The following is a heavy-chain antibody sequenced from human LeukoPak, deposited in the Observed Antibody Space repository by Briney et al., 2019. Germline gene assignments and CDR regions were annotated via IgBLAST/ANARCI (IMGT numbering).Heavy chain of an antibody. J-gene: IGHJ3*02. CDR2: IRYDGSNK. CDR3: ARARYCSGGSCYGDAFDI. D-gene: IGHD2-15*01. Sequence: GGSLRLSCAASGFTFSSYGMHWVRQAPGKGLEWVAFIRYDGSNKYYADFVKGRFTISRDNAKNTLYLQMNSLRAEDTAVYYCARARYCSGGSCYGDAFDIWGQGTMVTVSS. V-gene: IGHV3-30*02. CDR1: GFTFSSYG.